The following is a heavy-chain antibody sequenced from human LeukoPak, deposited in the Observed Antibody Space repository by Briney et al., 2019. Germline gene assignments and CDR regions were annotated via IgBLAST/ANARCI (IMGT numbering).Heavy chain of an antibody. Sequence: ASETLSLTCTVSGGSISSYYWSWIRQPPGKGLEWIGYIYHSGSTYYNPSLKSRVTISVDRSKNQFSLKLSSVTAADTAVYYCARGQYQLLSTSLYNWFDPWGQGTLVTVSS. D-gene: IGHD2-2*01. CDR1: GGSISSYY. CDR3: ARGQYQLLSTSLYNWFDP. CDR2: IYHSGST. V-gene: IGHV4-59*12. J-gene: IGHJ5*02.